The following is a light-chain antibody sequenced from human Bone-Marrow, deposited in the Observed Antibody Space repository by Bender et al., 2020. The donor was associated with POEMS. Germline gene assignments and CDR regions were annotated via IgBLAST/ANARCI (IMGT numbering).Light chain of an antibody. V-gene: IGLV1-40*01. CDR3: QSYDNGLYVV. J-gene: IGLJ2*01. Sequence: GTAPKLLMSRDNQRPSGVPDRFSGSKSGTSASLVITGLQAEDEADYYCQSYDNGLYVVFGGGTKLTVL. CDR2: RDN.